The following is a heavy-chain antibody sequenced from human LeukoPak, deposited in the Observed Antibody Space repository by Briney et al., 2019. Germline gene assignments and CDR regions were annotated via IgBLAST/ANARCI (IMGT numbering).Heavy chain of an antibody. Sequence: GGSLRLSCAVSGFTFSSYAMSWVRQAPGKGLEWVSVISGSGGNIDYADSVKGRFSISRDNSKNTLYLQMNSLRAEDTAVYYCAKLVYYCINGVCSPTHLDYWGQGTLVTVSS. V-gene: IGHV3-23*01. CDR3: AKLVYYCINGVCSPTHLDY. CDR2: ISGSGGNI. J-gene: IGHJ4*02. D-gene: IGHD2-8*01. CDR1: GFTFSSYA.